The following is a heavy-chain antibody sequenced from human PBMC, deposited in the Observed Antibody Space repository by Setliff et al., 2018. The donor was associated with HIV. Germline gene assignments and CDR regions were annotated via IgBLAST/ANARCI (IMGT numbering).Heavy chain of an antibody. CDR2: IYHGGST. CDR3: ASGEPYYYDSTGYSGNYFDY. V-gene: IGHV4-4*02. J-gene: IGHJ4*02. CDR1: GGSISSSNW. Sequence: SETLSLTCAVSGGSISSSNWWSWVRQPPGKGLEWIGGIYHGGSTNYNPSLKSRVTISVDKSKNQFSLKLASVTAADTAVYYCASGEPYYYDSTGYSGNYFDYWGQGTQVTVSS. D-gene: IGHD3-22*01.